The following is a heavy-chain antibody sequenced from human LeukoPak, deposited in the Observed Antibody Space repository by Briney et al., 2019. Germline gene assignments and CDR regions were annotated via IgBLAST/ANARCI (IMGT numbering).Heavy chain of an antibody. CDR2: IYSGGST. CDR1: GFTVSSNY. V-gene: IGHV3-66*01. D-gene: IGHD2-21*02. J-gene: IGHJ6*02. Sequence: GGSLRLSCAASGFTVSSNYMSWVRQAPGKGLEWVSVIYSGGSTYYADSVKGRFTISRDNSKNTLYLQMNSLRAEDTAVYYCARGRVVTAGTYYYGMDVWGQGTTVTVS. CDR3: ARGRVVTAGTYYYGMDV.